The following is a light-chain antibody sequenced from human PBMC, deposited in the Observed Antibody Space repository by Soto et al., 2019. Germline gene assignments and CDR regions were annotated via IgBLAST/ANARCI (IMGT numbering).Light chain of an antibody. Sequence: QSVLTQPPSASGSPGQSVTISCTGTSSDVGGYDYVSWHQHHPDKAPELMIYEVSKRPSGVPDRFSGSKSGNTASLTVSRLQAEDEADYYCSSYAGNNNVVFGGGTKLTVL. CDR1: SSDVGGYDY. V-gene: IGLV2-8*01. CDR2: EVS. CDR3: SSYAGNNNVV. J-gene: IGLJ2*01.